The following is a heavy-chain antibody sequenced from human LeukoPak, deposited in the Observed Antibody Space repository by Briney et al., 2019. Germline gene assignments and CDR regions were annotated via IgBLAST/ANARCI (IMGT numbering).Heavy chain of an antibody. CDR1: GYTFTGYY. CDR2: INPNSGGT. CDR3: ARAFDWSINWFDP. D-gene: IGHD3-9*01. J-gene: IGHJ5*02. Sequence: ASVKVSCTASGYTFTGYYMHWVRQAPGQGLEWMGWINPNSGGTNYAQKFQGRVTMTRDTSISTAYMELSRLRSDDTAVYYCARAFDWSINWFDPWGQGTLVTVSS. V-gene: IGHV1-2*02.